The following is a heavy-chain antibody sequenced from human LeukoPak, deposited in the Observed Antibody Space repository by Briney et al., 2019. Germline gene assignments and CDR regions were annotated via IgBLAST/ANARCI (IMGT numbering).Heavy chain of an antibody. CDR3: AKAGGGGDSTGYYYAYFDY. Sequence: GGSLRLSCAASGFTFSSYAMSWVRQAPGKGLEWVSGISGSGVSTYFADSVKGRFTVSRDNSKNTLYLRMNSLRAEDTAIYYWAKAGGGGDSTGYYYAYFDYWGQGTQVTVSS. CDR1: GFTFSSYA. CDR2: ISGSGVST. J-gene: IGHJ4*02. V-gene: IGHV3-23*01. D-gene: IGHD3-22*01.